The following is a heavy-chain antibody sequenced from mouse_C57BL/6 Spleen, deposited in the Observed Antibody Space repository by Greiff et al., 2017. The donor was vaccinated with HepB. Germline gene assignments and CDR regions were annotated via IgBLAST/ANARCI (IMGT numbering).Heavy chain of an antibody. CDR3: ARVEDSYGSRVYYAMDY. D-gene: IGHD1-1*01. V-gene: IGHV5-17*01. CDR2: ISSGSSTI. CDR1: GFTFSDDG. Sequence: EVMLVESGGGLVKPGGSLKLSCAASGFTFSDDGMHWVRQAPEKGLEWVAYISSGSSTIYYADTVKGRFTISRDNSKNTLLLQMTSLRSEDTAMYYCARVEDSYGSRVYYAMDYWGQGTSVTVSS. J-gene: IGHJ4*01.